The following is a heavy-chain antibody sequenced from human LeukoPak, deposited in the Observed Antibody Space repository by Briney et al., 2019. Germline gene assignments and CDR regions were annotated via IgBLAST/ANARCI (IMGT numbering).Heavy chain of an antibody. Sequence: GGSLRLSCAASGFTFSNAWMSWVRKAPGKGLEWVGRIKSKTDGGTTDYAAPVKGRFTISRDDSKNTLYPQMNSLKTEDTAVYYCTAEYYSSSVDYWGQGTLVTASS. D-gene: IGHD6-6*01. CDR1: GFTFSNAW. V-gene: IGHV3-15*01. J-gene: IGHJ4*02. CDR2: IKSKTDGGTT. CDR3: TAEYYSSSVDY.